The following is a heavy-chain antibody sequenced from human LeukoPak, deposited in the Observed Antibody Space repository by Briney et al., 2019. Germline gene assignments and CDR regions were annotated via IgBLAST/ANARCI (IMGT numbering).Heavy chain of an antibody. CDR3: ARVPTVTFFDY. Sequence: SETLSLTCAVYGGSFSGHYWSWIRQPPGKGLEWIGEINHSGSPNYNPSLKSRVTISKDTSKNQFSLKLRSVTAADTAVYYCARVPTVTFFDYWGQGTLVTVSS. CDR1: GGSFSGHY. V-gene: IGHV4-34*01. D-gene: IGHD4-17*01. J-gene: IGHJ4*02. CDR2: INHSGSP.